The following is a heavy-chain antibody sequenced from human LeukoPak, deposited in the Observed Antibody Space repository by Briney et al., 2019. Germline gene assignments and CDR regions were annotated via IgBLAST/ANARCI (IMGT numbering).Heavy chain of an antibody. D-gene: IGHD6-6*01. CDR2: ISDSGDST. CDR1: GFTFSRYG. CDR3: ATRIEYSSSSAYFDF. J-gene: IGHJ4*02. V-gene: IGHV3-23*01. Sequence: GGSLRLSCAASGFTFSRYGMSWVRQAPGKGLEWVSSISDSGDSTYYADSVKGRFTISRENSKNTMYMQMNSLRADDTAVYHCATRIEYSSSSAYFDFWGQGILVTVSS.